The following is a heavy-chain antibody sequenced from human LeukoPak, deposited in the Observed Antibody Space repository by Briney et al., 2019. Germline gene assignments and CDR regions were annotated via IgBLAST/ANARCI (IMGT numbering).Heavy chain of an antibody. D-gene: IGHD2-2*01. CDR1: GFTVSSNY. CDR2: IYSGGST. Sequence: PGGSLRLSCAASGFTVSSNYMSWVRQAPGKGLEWVSVIYSGGSTYYANSVKGRFTISRDNSKNMLFLQMNSLRAEDTAVYFCASSDSLVCLDYWGQGTLVTVSS. J-gene: IGHJ4*02. CDR3: ASSDSLVCLDY. V-gene: IGHV3-53*01.